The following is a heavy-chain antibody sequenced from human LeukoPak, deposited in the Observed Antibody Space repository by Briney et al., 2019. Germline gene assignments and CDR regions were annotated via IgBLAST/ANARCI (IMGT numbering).Heavy chain of an antibody. CDR1: GFTFSSYW. CDR3: ARVHLAVQVY. CDR2: INRDGSST. V-gene: IGHV3-74*01. J-gene: IGHJ4*02. Sequence: PGGSLRLSCAASGFTFSSYWMHWVRQAPGKGLVWVSRINRDGSSTSYADSVKGRFTISRDNAKNTLYLQMNSLRAEDTAVYYCARVHLAVQVYWGQGTLVTVSS. D-gene: IGHD3-10*01.